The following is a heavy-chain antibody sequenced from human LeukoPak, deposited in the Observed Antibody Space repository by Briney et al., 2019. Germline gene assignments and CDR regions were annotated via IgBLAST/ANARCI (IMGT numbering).Heavy chain of an antibody. D-gene: IGHD2-2*02. V-gene: IGHV1-69*04. CDR2: IIPILGIA. Sequence: ASVKVSCKASGGTFSSYAISWVRQAPGQGLEWMGRIIPILGIANYAQKFQGRVTITADKSTSTAYMELSSLRSEDTAVYYCARDRTDIVVVPAAIRGRAFDIWGQGTMVTVSS. CDR3: ARDRTDIVVVPAAIRGRAFDI. CDR1: GGTFSSYA. J-gene: IGHJ3*02.